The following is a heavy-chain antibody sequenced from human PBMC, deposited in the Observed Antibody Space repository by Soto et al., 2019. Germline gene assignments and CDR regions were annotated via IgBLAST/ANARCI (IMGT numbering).Heavy chain of an antibody. CDR1: GFSLSNARMG. D-gene: IGHD3-22*01. CDR3: ARTRGDNSGYYWWEADS. V-gene: IGHV2-26*01. Sequence: QVTLKESGPVLVKPTETLTLTCTVSGFSLSNARMGVSWIRQPPGKALEWLAHIFSNDEKPYSTSLKSRLTIPKDTSKSQVVLTMTNMEPVDTATYYCARTRGDNSGYYWWEADSWGQGTLVTVSS. CDR2: IFSNDEK. J-gene: IGHJ4*02.